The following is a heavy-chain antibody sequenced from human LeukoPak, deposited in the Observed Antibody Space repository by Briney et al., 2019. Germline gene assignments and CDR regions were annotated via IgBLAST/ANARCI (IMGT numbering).Heavy chain of an antibody. V-gene: IGHV4-61*02. CDR2: IYTSGST. J-gene: IGHJ3*02. CDR3: ARVPAAGTRAFDI. CDR1: GGSISSGSYY. Sequence: SETLSLTCTVSGGSISSGSYYWSWIRQPAGKGLEWIGRIYTSGSTNYNPSLKSRVTISVDTSKNQSSLKLSSVTAADTAGYYCARVPAAGTRAFDIWGQGTMVTVSS. D-gene: IGHD6-13*01.